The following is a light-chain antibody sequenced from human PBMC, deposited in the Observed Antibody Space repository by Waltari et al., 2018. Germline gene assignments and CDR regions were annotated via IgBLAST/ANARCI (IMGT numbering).Light chain of an antibody. V-gene: IGLV2-23*02. Sequence: QSGLTQPASVSGSPGQSITISCTGASSDVGNYNLVSWYQQYPGKAPNIMVYEVTERTAGVSDRFSGSKSGNTASLTIFGLQSEDEADYYCCSYAGLGIYVFGTGTKVTVL. J-gene: IGLJ1*01. CDR3: CSYAGLGIYV. CDR1: SSDVGNYNL. CDR2: EVT.